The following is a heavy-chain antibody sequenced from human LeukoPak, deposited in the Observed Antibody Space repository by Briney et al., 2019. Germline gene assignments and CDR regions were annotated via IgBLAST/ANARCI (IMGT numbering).Heavy chain of an antibody. CDR3: ARSPDSRYYAMDV. D-gene: IGHD3-22*01. Sequence: SETLSLTCTVSGGSISSYHWSWIRQPPGKGLEWIGYIYFSGRTNYNPSLKSRVTISVDTSKNQFSLKLSSVTAADTAVYYCARSPDSRYYAMDVWGQGTTVTVSS. CDR2: IYFSGRT. CDR1: GGSISSYH. V-gene: IGHV4-59*01. J-gene: IGHJ6*02.